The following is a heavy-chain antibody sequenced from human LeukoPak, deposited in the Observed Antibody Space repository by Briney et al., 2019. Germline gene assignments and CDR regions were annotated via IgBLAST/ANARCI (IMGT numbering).Heavy chain of an antibody. J-gene: IGHJ4*02. Sequence: GRSLRLSCAASGFTSSSYAMHWVRQAPGKGLEWVAVISYDGSNKYYADSVKGRFTISRDNSKNTLYLQMNSLRAEDTAVYYCAGEAVVTAILDYWGQGTLVTVSS. CDR1: GFTSSSYA. CDR2: ISYDGSNK. CDR3: AGEAVVTAILDY. V-gene: IGHV3-30-3*01. D-gene: IGHD2-21*02.